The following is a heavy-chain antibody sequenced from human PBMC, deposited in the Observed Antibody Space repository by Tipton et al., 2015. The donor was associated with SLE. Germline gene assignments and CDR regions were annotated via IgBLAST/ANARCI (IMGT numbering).Heavy chain of an antibody. CDR3: ARQHYDTLTGWNAFDL. CDR1: GGPLSGFY. V-gene: IGHV4-34*01. Sequence: TLSLTCAVYGGPLSGFYWSWFRQPPGKGLEWIGEINHSGDTRHNASLKSRVTLSVDESKSQLSLRLRSVTAADTAVYYCARQHYDTLTGWNAFDLWGQGSQATVS. D-gene: IGHD3-9*01. J-gene: IGHJ3*01. CDR2: INHSGDT.